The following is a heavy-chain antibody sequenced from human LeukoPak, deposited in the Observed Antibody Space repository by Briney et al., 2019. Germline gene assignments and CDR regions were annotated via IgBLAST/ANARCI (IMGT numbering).Heavy chain of an antibody. CDR1: GGSFSGYY. V-gene: IGHV4-34*01. D-gene: IGHD3-10*01. CDR3: ARRGSVLLWFGEYSNWFDP. CDR2: INHSGST. J-gene: IGHJ5*02. Sequence: SETLSLTCAVYGGSFSGYYWSWIRQPPGKGPEWIGEINHSGSTNYNPSLKSRVTISVDTSKNQFSLKLSSVTAADTAVYYCARRGSVLLWFGEYSNWFDPWGQGTLVTVSS.